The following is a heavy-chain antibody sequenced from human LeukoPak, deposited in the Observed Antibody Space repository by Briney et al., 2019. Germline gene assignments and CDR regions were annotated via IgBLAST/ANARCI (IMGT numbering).Heavy chain of an antibody. J-gene: IGHJ5*02. V-gene: IGHV3-23*01. CDR3: AKDKVFGDCSGGSCYGWFDP. D-gene: IGHD2-15*01. CDR1: GFTFSSYA. CDR2: ISGSGGST. Sequence: GGSLRLSCAASGFTFSSYAMSWVRQAPGKGLEWVSAISGSGGSTYYADSVKGRFTISRDNSKNTLYLQMNSLRAEDTAVYYCAKDKVFGDCSGGSCYGWFDPWGQGTLVTVSS.